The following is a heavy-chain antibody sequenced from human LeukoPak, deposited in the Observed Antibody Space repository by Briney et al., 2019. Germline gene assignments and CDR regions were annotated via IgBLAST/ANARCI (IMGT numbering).Heavy chain of an antibody. CDR2: ISWNSGSI. CDR3: ARVAAAGTYDY. V-gene: IGHV3-9*01. Sequence: GGSLRLSCAASGFTFDDYAMHWVRQAPGKGLEWVSGISWNSGSIGYADSVKGRFTISRDNAKNSLYLQMNNLRAEDTAVYYCARVAAAGTYDYWGQGTLVTVSS. J-gene: IGHJ4*02. CDR1: GFTFDDYA. D-gene: IGHD6-13*01.